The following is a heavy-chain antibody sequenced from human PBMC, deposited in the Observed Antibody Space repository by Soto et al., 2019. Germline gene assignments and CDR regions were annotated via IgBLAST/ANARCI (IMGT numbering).Heavy chain of an antibody. CDR1: GGSISSYY. J-gene: IGHJ4*02. CDR3: ARDGSSSGWYHFDY. Sequence: SETLSLTCTVSGGSISSYYWSWIRQPAGKGLEWIGRTYTSGSTNYNPSLKSRVTMSVDTSKNQFSLKLSSVTAADTAVYYCARDGSSSGWYHFDYWGQGTLVTVSS. D-gene: IGHD6-19*01. CDR2: TYTSGST. V-gene: IGHV4-4*07.